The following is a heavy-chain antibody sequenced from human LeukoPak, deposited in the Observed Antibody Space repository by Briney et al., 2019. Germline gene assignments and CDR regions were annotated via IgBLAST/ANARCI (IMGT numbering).Heavy chain of an antibody. CDR1: GSSFPTYW. D-gene: IGHD2-2*03. J-gene: IGHJ4*02. Sequence: GESLKISCKGSGSSFPTYWIAWVRQLPGKGLEWMGIIYLDESNIRYSPSFQGQVTISADKSISTAYLQWSSLKASDTAMYYCARPPSRGYSSSFEYWGQGTLVTVSS. CDR3: ARPPSRGYSSSFEY. V-gene: IGHV5-51*01. CDR2: IYLDESNI.